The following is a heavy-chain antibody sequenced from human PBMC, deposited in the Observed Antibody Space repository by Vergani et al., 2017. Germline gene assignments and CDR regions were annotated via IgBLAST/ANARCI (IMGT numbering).Heavy chain of an antibody. CDR2: ISYDGSNK. Sequence: QVQLVESGGGVVQPGRSLRLSCAASGFTFSSYAMHWVRQAPGKGLEWVAVISYDGSNKYYADSVKGRFTISRDNSKNTLYLQMNSLRAEDTAVYYCARAKRLLLEAFDIWGQGTMVTVSS. CDR3: ARAKRLLLEAFDI. D-gene: IGHD2-21*02. CDR1: GFTFSSYA. J-gene: IGHJ3*02. V-gene: IGHV3-30-3*01.